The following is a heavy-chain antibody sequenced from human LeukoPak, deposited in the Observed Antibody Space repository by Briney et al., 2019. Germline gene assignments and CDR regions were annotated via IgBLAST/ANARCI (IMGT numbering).Heavy chain of an antibody. Sequence: GGSLRLSCAASGITFNTYTMNWVRQAPGKGLEWVSSISSSSNNINYADLVKGRFTISRDNAMNSVHLQMSSLRVEDTAVYYCARGYQRPDYWGQGTLITVSS. D-gene: IGHD2-2*01. V-gene: IGHV3-21*01. CDR1: GITFNTYT. J-gene: IGHJ4*02. CDR3: ARGYQRPDY. CDR2: ISSSSNNI.